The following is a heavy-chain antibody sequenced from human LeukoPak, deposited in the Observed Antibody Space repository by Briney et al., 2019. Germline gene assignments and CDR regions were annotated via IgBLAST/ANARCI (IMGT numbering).Heavy chain of an antibody. V-gene: IGHV4-4*07. CDR1: GGSISSYY. Sequence: PSETLSLXCTVSGGSISSYYWSWIRRPAGKGLEWIGRMYPNGGTNYNSSLKSRVTMSVDASKNQFSLKLSSVTAADSAVYYCARVPRYCSGGNCYSEYYFDYWGQGTLVTVSS. CDR3: ARVPRYCSGGNCYSEYYFDY. CDR2: MYPNGGT. D-gene: IGHD2-15*01. J-gene: IGHJ4*02.